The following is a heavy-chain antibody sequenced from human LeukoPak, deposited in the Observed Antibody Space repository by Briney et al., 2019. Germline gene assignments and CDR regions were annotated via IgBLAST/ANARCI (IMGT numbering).Heavy chain of an antibody. J-gene: IGHJ4*02. V-gene: IGHV4-31*03. CDR3: ARGPPSLVGILEC. CDR2: IYYSGST. D-gene: IGHD6-13*01. CDR1: GGSISSGGYY. Sequence: PSETLSLTCTVSGGSISSGGYYWSWIRQHPGKGLEWIGYIYYSGSTYYNPSLKSRVTISVDTSKNQFSLKLSSVTAADTAVYYCARGPPSLVGILECWGQGTLVTVSS.